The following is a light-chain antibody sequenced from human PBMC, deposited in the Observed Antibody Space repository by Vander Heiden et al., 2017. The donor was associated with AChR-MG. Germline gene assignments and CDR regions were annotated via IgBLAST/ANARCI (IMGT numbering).Light chain of an antibody. V-gene: IGLV1-40*01. CDR2: GNS. Sequence: QSVLTQPPSVSGAPGQRVTIPCTGRSSNIGAGYDVHWYQQLPGAAPKLLIYGNSNRPSGVPDRFSGSKSGTSASLAITGLQAEDEADYYCQSYDSSLSGSWVFGGGTKLTVL. CDR3: QSYDSSLSGSWV. CDR1: SSNIGAGYD. J-gene: IGLJ3*02.